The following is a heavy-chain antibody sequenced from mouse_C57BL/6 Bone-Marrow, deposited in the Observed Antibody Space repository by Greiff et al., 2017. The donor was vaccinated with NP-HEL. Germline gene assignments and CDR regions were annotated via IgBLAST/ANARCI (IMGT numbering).Heavy chain of an antibody. CDR2: ISYDGSN. V-gene: IGHV3-6*01. J-gene: IGHJ3*01. CDR1: GYSIISGYY. CDR3: AREGGYYGSPFAY. Sequence: EVQLQQSGPGLVKPSQSLSLTCSVTGYSIISGYYWNWIRQFPGNKLEWMAYISYDGSNNYIPSLKNRISITRDLSKNQFFLKLTSVTTEDTATYYCAREGGYYGSPFAYWGQGTLVTVSA. D-gene: IGHD1-1*01.